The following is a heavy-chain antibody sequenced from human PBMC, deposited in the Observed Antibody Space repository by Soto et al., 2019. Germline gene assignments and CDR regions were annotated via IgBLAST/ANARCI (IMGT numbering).Heavy chain of an antibody. J-gene: IGHJ4*02. CDR2: FDPEDGET. CDR3: ATRYGSGNNNEKYFDY. V-gene: IGHV1-24*01. D-gene: IGHD3-10*01. CDR1: GYTLTELS. Sequence: GASVKVSCKVSGYTLTELSMHWVRQAPGKGLEWMGGFDPEDGETIYAQKFQGRVTMTEDTSTDTAYMELSSLRSEDTAVYYCATRYGSGNNNEKYFDYWGQGTLVTVSS.